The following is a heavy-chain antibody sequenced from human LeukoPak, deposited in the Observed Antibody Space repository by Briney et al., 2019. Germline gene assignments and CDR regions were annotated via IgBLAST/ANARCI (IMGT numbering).Heavy chain of an antibody. D-gene: IGHD1-1*01. CDR1: GDSVSSNSAA. J-gene: IGHJ5*02. CDR2: TYYRSKWYN. V-gene: IGHV6-1*01. CDR3: ARAPTGGYLHFDP. Sequence: SQTLSLTCAISGDSVSSNSAAWNWIRQSPSRGLEWLGRTYYRSKWYNDYAVSVKSRITINPDTSKNQFSPKLSSVTAADTAVYYCARAPTGGYLHFDPWGQGTLVTVSS.